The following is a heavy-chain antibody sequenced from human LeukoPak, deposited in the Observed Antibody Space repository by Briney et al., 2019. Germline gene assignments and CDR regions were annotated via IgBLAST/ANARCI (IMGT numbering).Heavy chain of an antibody. J-gene: IGHJ4*02. D-gene: IGHD3-22*01. Sequence: GGSLRLSCAASGFTLSSNYMSWVRQAPGKGLEWGSIIYSGGSTFYADSVKGRFTISRDNSKNTLYLQMNSLRVEDTAVYYCTRETGAYYDSSGITDWGQGTLVTVSS. CDR1: GFTLSSNY. CDR2: IYSGGST. CDR3: TRETGAYYDSSGITD. V-gene: IGHV3-53*01.